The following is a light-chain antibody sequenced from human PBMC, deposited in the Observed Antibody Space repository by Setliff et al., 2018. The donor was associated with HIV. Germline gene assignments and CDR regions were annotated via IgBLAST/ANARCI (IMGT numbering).Light chain of an antibody. CDR2: RND. CDR3: ASWDDSLSGWV. J-gene: IGLJ3*02. Sequence: QSVLTQPPSASGTPGQTVTISCSGSTSSIGANTVYWYQHLPGTAPKLVIYRNDQRPPGAPDRFSGSKSGTSASLAISGLRSEDEADYYCASWDDSLSGWVFGGGT. CDR1: TSSIGANT. V-gene: IGLV1-47*01.